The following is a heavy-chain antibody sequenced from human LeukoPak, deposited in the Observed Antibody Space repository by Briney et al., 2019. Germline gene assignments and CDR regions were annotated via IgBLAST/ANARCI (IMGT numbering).Heavy chain of an antibody. CDR3: ARSMIVVVTEAFDI. J-gene: IGHJ3*02. CDR2: ISGSGGST. Sequence: PGGSLRLSCAASGFTFSSYAMSWVRQAPGKGLEWVSAISGSGGSTYYADSVRGRFTISRDNSKNTLYLQMNSLRAEDTAVYYCARSMIVVVTEAFDIWGQGTMVTVSS. D-gene: IGHD3-22*01. CDR1: GFTFSSYA. V-gene: IGHV3-23*01.